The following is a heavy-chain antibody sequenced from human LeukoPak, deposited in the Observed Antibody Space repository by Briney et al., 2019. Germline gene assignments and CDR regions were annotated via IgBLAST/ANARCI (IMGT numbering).Heavy chain of an antibody. D-gene: IGHD3-10*01. CDR3: ARASITMARGELVFYFDY. CDR1: GFTFSSYS. CDR2: ISSSSIYI. Sequence: GGSLRLSCAASGFTFSSYSMNWVRQAPGKGLEWVSSISSSSIYIYYADSVKGRFTISRDNAKNSLYLQINSLRAEDTAVYYCARASITMARGELVFYFDYWGQGTLVTVSS. J-gene: IGHJ4*02. V-gene: IGHV3-21*01.